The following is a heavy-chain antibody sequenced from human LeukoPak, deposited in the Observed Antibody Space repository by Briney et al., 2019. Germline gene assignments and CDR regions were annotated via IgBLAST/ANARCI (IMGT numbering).Heavy chain of an antibody. D-gene: IGHD3-16*01. CDR3: VRDLGDYGGLDY. V-gene: IGHV1-46*01. CDR2: INPSGGST. CDR1: GYTFTSYY. Sequence: ASVKVSCKASGYTFTSYYMHWVRQAPGQGLEWMGIINPSGGSTSYAQKFQGRVTMTRDMSTSTVYMELGSLRSEDTAVYYCVRDLGDYGGLDYWGQGTLVTVFS. J-gene: IGHJ4*02.